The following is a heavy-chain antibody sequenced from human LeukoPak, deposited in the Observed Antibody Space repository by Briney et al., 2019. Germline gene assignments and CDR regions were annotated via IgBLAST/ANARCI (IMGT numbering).Heavy chain of an antibody. Sequence: ASVKVSCKASGYTFTGYYMHWVRQAPGQGLEWMGWINPNSGGTNYAQKFQGRVTMTRDTSISTAYMELSRLRSDDTAVYYCAREHAYCGGDCYSSIAIGRSLTFDIWGQGTMVTVSS. CDR3: AREHAYCGGDCYSSIAIGRSLTFDI. CDR2: INPNSGGT. V-gene: IGHV1-2*02. J-gene: IGHJ3*02. D-gene: IGHD2-21*02. CDR1: GYTFTGYY.